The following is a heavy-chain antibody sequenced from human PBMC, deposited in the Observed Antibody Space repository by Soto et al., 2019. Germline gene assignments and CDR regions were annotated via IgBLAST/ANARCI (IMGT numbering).Heavy chain of an antibody. CDR2: ISHSGST. CDR1: GGSFGAYY. D-gene: IGHD3-10*01. CDR3: ATRPGGRLLWFGGLIPAFDP. Sequence: QVHLHQWGAGLLEPSETLSLTCAVYGGSFGAYYWSWIRQPPGKGLEWIGEISHSGSTNYNPSLKSRITISVDTSKNQFCPKLSSVTAAATAVYYCATRPGGRLLWFGGLIPAFDPWGQGTLVTFSS. J-gene: IGHJ5*02. V-gene: IGHV4-34*01.